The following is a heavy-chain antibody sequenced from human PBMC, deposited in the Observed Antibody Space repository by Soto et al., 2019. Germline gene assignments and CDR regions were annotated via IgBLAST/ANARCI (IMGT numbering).Heavy chain of an antibody. CDR3: ARRNQYGDYDAFDI. CDR2: IYTSGST. V-gene: IGHV4-4*07. J-gene: IGHJ3*02. Sequence: SETLSLTCTVSGGSISSYYLSWIRQPAGKGLEWIGRIYTSGSTNYNPSLKSRVTMSVDTSKNQFSLKLSSVTAADTAVYYCARRNQYGDYDAFDIWGQGTMVTV. D-gene: IGHD4-17*01. CDR1: GGSISSYY.